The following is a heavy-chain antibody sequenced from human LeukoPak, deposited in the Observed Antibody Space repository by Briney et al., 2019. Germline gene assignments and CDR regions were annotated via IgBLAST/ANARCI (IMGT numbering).Heavy chain of an antibody. Sequence: ASVKVSCKASGYTFTSYDINWVRQATGQGLEWMGWMNPNSGNTGYAQKFQGRVTITRNTSISTAYMELSSLRSDDTAVYYCASNIGYSSVSGYGAYWGQGTLVTVSS. D-gene: IGHD6-19*01. CDR2: MNPNSGNT. CDR3: ASNIGYSSVSGYGAY. J-gene: IGHJ4*02. V-gene: IGHV1-8*03. CDR1: GYTFTSYD.